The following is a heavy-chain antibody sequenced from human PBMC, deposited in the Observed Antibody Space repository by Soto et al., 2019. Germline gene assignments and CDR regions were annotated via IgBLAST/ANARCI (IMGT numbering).Heavy chain of an antibody. J-gene: IGHJ5*02. CDR1: GFTVRSYE. CDR3: VRGEMRSSSGHTWFDT. V-gene: IGHV3-13*01. Sequence: PGGSLRLSCAASGFTVRSYETHWVRQGTGKGLEWVSRINIGGDTFYSGSVKGRFTVSREDARNSAYLQMDSLRVGDTAVYYCVRGEMRSSSGHTWFDTWGQGVLVTVSS. D-gene: IGHD6-6*01. CDR2: INIGGDT.